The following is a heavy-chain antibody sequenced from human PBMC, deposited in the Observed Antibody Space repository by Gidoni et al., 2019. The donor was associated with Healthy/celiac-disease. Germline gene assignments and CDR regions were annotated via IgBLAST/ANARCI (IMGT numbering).Heavy chain of an antibody. CDR3: AGQRTGFGDLHPLDY. CDR2: IYYSGST. V-gene: IGHV4-31*03. CDR1: GGSISSGGYY. D-gene: IGHD3-10*01. Sequence: QVQLQESGPGLVKPSQTLSLTCTVPGGSISSGGYYWSWIRQHPGKGLEWIGYIYYSGSTYYNPSRKSRVTISVDTSKNQFSLKLSSVTAADTAVYYCAGQRTGFGDLHPLDYWGQGTLVTVSS. J-gene: IGHJ4*02.